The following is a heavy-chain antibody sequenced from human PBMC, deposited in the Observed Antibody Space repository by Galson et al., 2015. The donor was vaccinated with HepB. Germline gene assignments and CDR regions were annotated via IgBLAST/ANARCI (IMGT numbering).Heavy chain of an antibody. V-gene: IGHV1-69*13. Sequence: SVKVSCKASGGTFSSYAISWVRQAPGQGLEWMEGIIPIFGIANYAQKFQGRVTITADESTSTAYMELSSLRSEDTAVYYCARVSVLGFFGYYYYGMDVWGQGTMVTVSS. J-gene: IGHJ6*02. CDR3: ARVSVLGFFGYYYYGMDV. CDR2: IIPIFGIA. CDR1: GGTFSSYA. D-gene: IGHD3-3*01.